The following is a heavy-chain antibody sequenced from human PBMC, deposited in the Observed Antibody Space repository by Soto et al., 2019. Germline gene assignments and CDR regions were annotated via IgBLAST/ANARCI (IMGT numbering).Heavy chain of an antibody. V-gene: IGHV4-39*01. CDR3: VGGAKQWLGRDYYYYGMDV. Sequence: LSLTCTVSGDSIITGGYYWGWIRQPPGKGLEWIGNIQYSGTASYSPSLKRRVTISVGTSNNQFSLNLTSVTAADTAVYFCVGGAKQWLGRDYYYYGMDVWGQGTTVTVSS. D-gene: IGHD6-19*01. CDR2: IQYSGTA. CDR1: GDSIITGGYY. J-gene: IGHJ6*02.